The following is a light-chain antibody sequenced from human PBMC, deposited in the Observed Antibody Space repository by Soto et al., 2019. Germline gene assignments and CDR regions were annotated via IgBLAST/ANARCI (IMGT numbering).Light chain of an antibody. CDR2: DAS. Sequence: DIQMTQSPSTLSASVGDRVTITCRASQTISNWLAWYQQKPGKAPKLLIYDASRLHSGVPSRFSGSGSGTEFTLTISSLQHDDFATYYCQQYISYSYTFGQGTKLEI. CDR1: QTISNW. CDR3: QQYISYSYT. J-gene: IGKJ2*01. V-gene: IGKV1-5*01.